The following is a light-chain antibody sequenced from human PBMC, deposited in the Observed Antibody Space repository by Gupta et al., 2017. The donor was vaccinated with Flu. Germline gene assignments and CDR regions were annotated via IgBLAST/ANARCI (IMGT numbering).Light chain of an antibody. CDR1: QDISNY. Sequence: DIRLTQSPSALSASIGDRVTITCQASQDISNYLNWYQQTPGRPPKLLIYAASSLQSGVPSRFSGSGSGTDFTLTISSLQPEDFATYYCQQSYSAPVYSFGQGTKLEIK. V-gene: IGKV1-39*01. CDR2: AAS. CDR3: QQSYSAPVYS. J-gene: IGKJ2*03.